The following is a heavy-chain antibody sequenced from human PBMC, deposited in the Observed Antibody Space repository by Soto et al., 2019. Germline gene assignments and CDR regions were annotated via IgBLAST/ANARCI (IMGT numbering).Heavy chain of an antibody. CDR2: IYSSGGT. V-gene: IGHV4-4*07. J-gene: IGHJ5*02. D-gene: IGHD3-3*01. CDR1: GGAISGYY. Sequence: SETLSLTCTVSGGAISGYYWTWIRQSAGKGLEWIGRIYSSGGTKYNPSLQSRVTMSLDASKNQFSLRLSSVTAADTAVYYCARGQRFSDSFDPWGQGTLVTVSS. CDR3: ARGQRFSDSFDP.